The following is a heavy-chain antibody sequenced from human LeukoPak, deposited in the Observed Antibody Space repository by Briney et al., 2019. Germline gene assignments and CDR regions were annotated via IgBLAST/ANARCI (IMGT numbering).Heavy chain of an antibody. D-gene: IGHD1-26*01. Sequence: GGSLRLSCAASGFTFSSYGMHWVRQAPGKGLEWVAVISYDGSNKYYADSVKGRFTISRDNAKSSLYLQMTSLGTEDTAVYYCARDKEEGATKFDYWGQGTLVTVSS. CDR2: ISYDGSNK. J-gene: IGHJ4*02. CDR3: ARDKEEGATKFDY. CDR1: GFTFSSYG. V-gene: IGHV3-30*03.